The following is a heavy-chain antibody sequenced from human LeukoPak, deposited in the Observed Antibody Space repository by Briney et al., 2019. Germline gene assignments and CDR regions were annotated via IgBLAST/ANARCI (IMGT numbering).Heavy chain of an antibody. CDR1: GFTFSNYV. J-gene: IGHJ3*02. Sequence: GGSLRLSCAASGFTFSNYVMSSVRQAPGKGLEWVSAVSGGGGSTYYAGSVKGRFTISRDNSKNTLYLQMKSLRAEDTAVYYCAKGMIYCSGGTCYFGTFDIWGQGTMVTVSS. CDR3: AKGMIYCSGGTCYFGTFDI. V-gene: IGHV3-23*01. CDR2: VSGGGGST. D-gene: IGHD2-15*01.